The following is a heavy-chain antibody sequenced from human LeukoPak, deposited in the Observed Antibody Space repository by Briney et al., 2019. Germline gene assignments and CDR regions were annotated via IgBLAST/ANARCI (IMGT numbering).Heavy chain of an antibody. CDR2: MNPNSGAT. D-gene: IGHD6-6*01. CDR3: ARWLVRGSRSSYFDY. Sequence: GASVKVSCKASGYTFTNYDFNWVRQATGQGREWMGWMNPNSGATGYAQKFQGRVTMTRDTSINTAYMELSSLRSEDTAVYYCARWLVRGSRSSYFDYWGQGTLVTVSS. V-gene: IGHV1-8*01. J-gene: IGHJ4*02. CDR1: GYTFTNYD.